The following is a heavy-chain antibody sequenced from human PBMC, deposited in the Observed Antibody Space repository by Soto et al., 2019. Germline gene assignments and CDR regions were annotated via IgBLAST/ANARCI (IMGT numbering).Heavy chain of an antibody. CDR2: IYYSGST. Sequence: SETLSLTCTVSGGSISSYYWSWIRQPPGKGLEWIGYIYYSGSTNYNPSLKSRVTISVDTSKNQFSLKLSSVTAADTAVYYCVRKSGGYYYGMDVWGQGTTVTVSS. V-gene: IGHV4-59*01. D-gene: IGHD3-16*01. CDR1: GGSISSYY. CDR3: VRKSGGYYYGMDV. J-gene: IGHJ6*02.